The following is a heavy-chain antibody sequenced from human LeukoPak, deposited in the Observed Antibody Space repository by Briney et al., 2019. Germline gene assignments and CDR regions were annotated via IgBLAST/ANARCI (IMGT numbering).Heavy chain of an antibody. J-gene: IGHJ6*03. Sequence: GGSLRLSCAASGLTFSGSAMHWVRQASGKGLEWVGRIRSKANRYATAYAASVKGRFTNSRDDSKNTAYLQMNSLKTEDTAVYYCTRVLTGTDYYMDVWGKGTTVTISS. CDR3: TRVLTGTDYYMDV. V-gene: IGHV3-73*01. CDR2: IRSKANRYAT. D-gene: IGHD3-9*01. CDR1: GLTFSGSA.